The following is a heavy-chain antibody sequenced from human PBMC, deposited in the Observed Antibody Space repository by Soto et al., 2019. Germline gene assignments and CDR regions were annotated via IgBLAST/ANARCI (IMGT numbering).Heavy chain of an antibody. V-gene: IGHV3-30*18. Sequence: PGGSLRLSCAASGFTFSRHGIHWVRQAPGKGLEWVAVISHDGRGKYYAEPVKGRFTISRDNSKNTLYLQMNSLRAEDTAKYFCAKALDTSGFYYYYYGMDVWGQGTTVTVSS. CDR2: ISHDGRGK. D-gene: IGHD3-22*01. CDR1: GFTFSRHG. J-gene: IGHJ6*02. CDR3: AKALDTSGFYYYYYGMDV.